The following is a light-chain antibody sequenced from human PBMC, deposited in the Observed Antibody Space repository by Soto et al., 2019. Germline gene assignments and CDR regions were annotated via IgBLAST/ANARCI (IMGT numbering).Light chain of an antibody. J-gene: IGLJ1*01. CDR2: EVS. CDR3: SSYASSGYYV. CDR1: SSDVGDYNY. Sequence: QSALTQPPSASGSPGQSVTISCTGTSSDVGDYNYVSWYQQHPGKAPKLMIYEVSKRPSGVPDRFSGSKSGNTASLTVSGLQAEDEADYYCSSYASSGYYVFGTGTKVTVL. V-gene: IGLV2-8*01.